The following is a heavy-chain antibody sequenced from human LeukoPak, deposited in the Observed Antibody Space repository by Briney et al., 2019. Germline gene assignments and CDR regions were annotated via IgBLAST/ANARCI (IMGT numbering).Heavy chain of an antibody. J-gene: IGHJ4*02. Sequence: SETLSLTCTVSGGSISSGDYYWSWIRQPPGKGLEWIGYIYYSGSAYYNPSLKSRVTISVDTSKNQFSLKLSSVTAADTAVYYCARYHDILTRFFDYWGQGTLVTVSS. CDR2: IYYSGSA. CDR3: ARYHDILTRFFDY. CDR1: GGSISSGDYY. D-gene: IGHD3-9*01. V-gene: IGHV4-30-4*08.